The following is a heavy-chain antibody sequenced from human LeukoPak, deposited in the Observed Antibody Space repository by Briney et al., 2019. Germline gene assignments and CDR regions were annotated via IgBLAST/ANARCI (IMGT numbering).Heavy chain of an antibody. Sequence: GGSLRLSCAASGFTFSSYGMHWVRQAPGKGLEWVAVIWYDGSNKYYADSVKGRFTISRDNSKNTLYLQMNSLRAEDTAVYYCARERGYYYGSEGFDYWGQGTLVTASS. J-gene: IGHJ4*02. CDR1: GFTFSSYG. CDR3: ARERGYYYGSEGFDY. V-gene: IGHV3-33*01. D-gene: IGHD3-10*01. CDR2: IWYDGSNK.